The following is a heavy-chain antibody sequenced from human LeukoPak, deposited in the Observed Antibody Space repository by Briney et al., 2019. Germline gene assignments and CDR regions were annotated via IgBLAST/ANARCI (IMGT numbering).Heavy chain of an antibody. J-gene: IGHJ4*02. CDR2: ISYDGSNK. D-gene: IGHD4-23*01. Sequence: PGGSLRLSCAASGFTFSSYAMHWVRQAPGKGLEWVAVISYDGSNKYYADSVKGRFTISRDNSKNTLYLQMNSLKTEDTAVYYCTSIYYGGNPGGLYWGQGTLVTVSS. CDR1: GFTFSSYA. CDR3: TSIYYGGNPGGLY. V-gene: IGHV3-30-3*01.